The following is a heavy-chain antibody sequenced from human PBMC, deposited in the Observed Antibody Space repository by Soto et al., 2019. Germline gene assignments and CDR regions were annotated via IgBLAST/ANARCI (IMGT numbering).Heavy chain of an antibody. J-gene: IGHJ5*02. CDR1: GYTLTELS. Sequence: ASVKVSCKVSGYTLTELSMHWVRQAPGKGLEWMGGFDPEDGETIYAQKFQGRVTMTEDTSTDTAYMELSSLRSEDTAVYYCATYSNYNIYNWFDPWGQGTLVTVSS. V-gene: IGHV1-24*01. D-gene: IGHD4-4*01. CDR3: ATYSNYNIYNWFDP. CDR2: FDPEDGET.